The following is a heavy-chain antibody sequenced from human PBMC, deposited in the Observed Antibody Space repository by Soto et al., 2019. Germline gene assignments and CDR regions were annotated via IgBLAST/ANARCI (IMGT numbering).Heavy chain of an antibody. D-gene: IGHD1-1*01. CDR2: ISYDGSRK. CDR3: ARSGYNWNDKSWFDP. CDR1: GFTFSDYG. J-gene: IGHJ5*02. V-gene: IGHV3-30*03. Sequence: QVQLVESGGGVVQPGTSLRLSCAASGFTFSDYGMHWVRQAPGKGLEWVAVISYDGSRKHFTDSVKGRFTISRDKSKNTLYLQMNSLRAEDTAVYYCARSGYNWNDKSWFDPWGQGTLVTVSS.